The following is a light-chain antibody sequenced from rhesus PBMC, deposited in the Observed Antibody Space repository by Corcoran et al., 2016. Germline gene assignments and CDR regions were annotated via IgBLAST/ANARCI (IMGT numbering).Light chain of an antibody. V-gene: IGKV1-22*01. CDR2: KSS. J-gene: IGKJ2*01. CDR3: LPYSSSPSS. Sequence: DIKMTQSPSSLSASGGYTVTITCRPTHRITSLLDWYQQNLGKAPKLLSYKSSSWKSGVPSRFRDSGSGTDFTRTISRMQHEGFASYSFLPYSSSPSSFSQGAKVEI. CDR1: HRITSL.